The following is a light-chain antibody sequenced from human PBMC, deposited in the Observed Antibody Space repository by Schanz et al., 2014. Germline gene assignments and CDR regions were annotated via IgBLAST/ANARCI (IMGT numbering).Light chain of an antibody. CDR1: SSNIGSNT. V-gene: IGLV1-44*01. CDR2: SNN. CDR3: ATWDDGLTARV. Sequence: QSVLTQPPSASGTPGQRVTISCSGSSSNIGSNTVNWYQQLPGTAPKLLIYSNNQRPSGVPDRFSGSKSGTSASLAISGLQSDDEADYYCATWDDGLTARVFGGGTKLTVL. J-gene: IGLJ3*02.